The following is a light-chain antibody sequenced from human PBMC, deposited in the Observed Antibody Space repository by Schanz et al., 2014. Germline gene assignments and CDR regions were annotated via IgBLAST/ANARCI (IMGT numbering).Light chain of an antibody. CDR3: QSYDSSLSGSNV. Sequence: QSVLTQPPSASGTPGQRVTISCSGSSSNIGSNVVNWFRQLPGTAPKLLIYSDNQRPSGVPDRFSGSKSGSSASLAITGLQAEDEADYYCQSYDSSLSGSNVFGTGTKLTVL. CDR1: SSNIGSNV. CDR2: SDN. J-gene: IGLJ1*01. V-gene: IGLV1-44*01.